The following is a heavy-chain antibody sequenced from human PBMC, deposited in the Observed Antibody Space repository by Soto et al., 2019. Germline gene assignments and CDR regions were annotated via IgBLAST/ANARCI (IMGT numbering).Heavy chain of an antibody. Sequence: GSLRLSCTASGFTFGDYAINWVRQVPGKGLEWLGFIRNDIYDETTEYAASVKGRIIISRDDSKSMAYLQMDSLKTEDTSVYYCTRGRDGYNPYYFLYWGQGALVTDSS. CDR2: IRNDIYDETT. CDR3: TRGRDGYNPYYFLY. D-gene: IGHD5-12*01. J-gene: IGHJ4*02. CDR1: GFTFGDYA. V-gene: IGHV3-49*04.